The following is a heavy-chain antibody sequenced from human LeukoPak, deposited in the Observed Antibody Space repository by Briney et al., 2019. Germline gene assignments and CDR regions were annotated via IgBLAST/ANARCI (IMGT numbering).Heavy chain of an antibody. V-gene: IGHV3-30*18. D-gene: IGHD2-2*01. CDR2: ILYDGRNT. CDR3: AKDLTRVVPGDDAFDI. J-gene: IGHJ3*02. CDR1: GFTFSRYG. Sequence: GGSLRLSCAASGFTFSRYGMHWVRQAPGKGLEWVAVILYDGRNTLFADPVKGRFTISRDNSKNTLYLQMNSLRAEDTAVYYCAKDLTRVVPGDDAFDIWGQGTMVTVSS.